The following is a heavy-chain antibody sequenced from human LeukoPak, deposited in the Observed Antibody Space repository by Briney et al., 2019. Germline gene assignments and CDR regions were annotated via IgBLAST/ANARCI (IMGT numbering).Heavy chain of an antibody. CDR1: GYTFTGYY. CDR2: INPNSGGT. J-gene: IGHJ6*03. V-gene: IGHV1-2*06. D-gene: IGHD5-24*01. Sequence: ASVKVSCKASGYTFTGYYMHWVRQAPGQGLEWMGRINPNSGGTNYAQKFQGRVTMTRDTSISTAYMELSRLRSDDTAVYYCAREVGVYGYSGSDRHYYYYMDVWGKGTTVTVSS. CDR3: AREVGVYGYSGSDRHYYYYMDV.